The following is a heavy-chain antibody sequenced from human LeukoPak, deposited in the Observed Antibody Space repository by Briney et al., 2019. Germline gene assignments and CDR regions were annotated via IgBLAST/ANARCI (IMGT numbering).Heavy chain of an antibody. V-gene: IGHV4-39*07. J-gene: IGHJ3*02. Sequence: SETLSLTCTVSGGSISSSSYYWGWIRQPPGKGLEWIGSIYYSGSTHYNPSLKSRVTISVDTSKNQFSLKLSSVTAADTAVYYCARGSRAFDIWGQGTMVTVSS. CDR2: IYYSGST. CDR3: ARGSRAFDI. CDR1: GGSISSSSYY.